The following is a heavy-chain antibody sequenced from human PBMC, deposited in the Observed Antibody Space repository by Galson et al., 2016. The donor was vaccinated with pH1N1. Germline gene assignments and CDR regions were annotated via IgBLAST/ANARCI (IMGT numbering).Heavy chain of an antibody. CDR3: ARDPGRPRLFYMDV. J-gene: IGHJ6*03. CDR2: ITSNSFHI. CDR1: GFTFTAYS. V-gene: IGHV3-21*01. Sequence: SLRLSCAASGFTFTAYSMNWVRQAPGKGLEWVASITSNSFHIYYTDSVRGRFIISRDNAKNSLYLHMNSLSAEDTAVYYCARDPGRPRLFYMDVWGKGTTVTVS. D-gene: IGHD1-26*01.